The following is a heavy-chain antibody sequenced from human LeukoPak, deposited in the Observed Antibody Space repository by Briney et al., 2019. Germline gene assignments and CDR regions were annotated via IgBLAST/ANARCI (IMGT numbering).Heavy chain of an antibody. J-gene: IGHJ3*02. Sequence: PSETLSLTCAVYGGSFSGYYWSWIRQPPGKGLEWIGEINHSGSTDYNPSLKSRVTISVDTSKNRFSLKLSSVTAADTAVYYCARGIVGAPRDGDAFDIWGQGTMVTVSS. CDR1: GGSFSGYY. D-gene: IGHD1-26*01. CDR2: INHSGST. V-gene: IGHV4-34*01. CDR3: ARGIVGAPRDGDAFDI.